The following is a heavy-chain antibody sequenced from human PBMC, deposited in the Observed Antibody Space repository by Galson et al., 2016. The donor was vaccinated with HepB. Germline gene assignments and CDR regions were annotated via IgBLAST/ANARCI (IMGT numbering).Heavy chain of an antibody. Sequence: SVKVSCTALGYTFTRYGISWLRQAPGQGLEWMGWINPSSGTTKYALSLQGRVTLTTDTATTTVYMELMARTSDDTALYYCARGDFDILTGDHWGQGTPVTV. CDR3: ARGDFDILTGDH. J-gene: IGHJ4*02. D-gene: IGHD3-9*01. CDR1: GYTFTRYG. CDR2: INPSSGTT. V-gene: IGHV1-18*01.